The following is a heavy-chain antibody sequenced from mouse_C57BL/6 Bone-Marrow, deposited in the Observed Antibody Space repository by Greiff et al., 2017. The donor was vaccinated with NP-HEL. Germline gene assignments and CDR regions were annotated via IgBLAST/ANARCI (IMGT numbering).Heavy chain of an antibody. J-gene: IGHJ4*01. CDR2: ISNGGGST. D-gene: IGHD1-1*01. V-gene: IGHV5-12*01. CDR3: ARHGDYYGRDYAMDY. CDR1: GFTFSDYY. Sequence: EVQGVESGGGLVQPGGSLKLSCAASGFTFSDYYMYWVRQTPEKRLEWVAYISNGGGSTYYPDTVKGRFTISRDNAKNTLYLQMSRLKSEDTAMYYCARHGDYYGRDYAMDYWGQGTSVTVSS.